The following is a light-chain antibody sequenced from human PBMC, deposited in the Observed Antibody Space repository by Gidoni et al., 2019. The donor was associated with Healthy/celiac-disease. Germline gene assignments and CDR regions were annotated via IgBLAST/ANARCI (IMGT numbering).Light chain of an antibody. CDR2: KDS. V-gene: IGLV3-25*03. CDR3: QSADSSGTWV. CDR1: ALPKQY. Sequence: SYELTQPPSVSVSPGQTARITCSGDALPKQYAYWYQQTPGQAPVLVIYKDSARPSGIPERFSGSSSGTTVTLTISGVQAEAEADYYCQSADSSGTWVFGGGTKLTVL. J-gene: IGLJ3*02.